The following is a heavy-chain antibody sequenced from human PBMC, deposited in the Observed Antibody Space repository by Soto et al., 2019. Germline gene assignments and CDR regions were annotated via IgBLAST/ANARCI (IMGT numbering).Heavy chain of an antibody. Sequence: PSQTLSLTRAISRDSVSSNSAALDWIRQSPSRGLEWLGRTYYRSKWYNDYAVSVKSRITINPDTSKNQFSLQLNSVTPEDTAVYYCARGIAAAALGFDPWGQGTLVTVSS. CDR3: ARGIAAAALGFDP. CDR2: TYYRSKWYN. D-gene: IGHD6-13*01. V-gene: IGHV6-1*01. CDR1: RDSVSSNSAA. J-gene: IGHJ5*02.